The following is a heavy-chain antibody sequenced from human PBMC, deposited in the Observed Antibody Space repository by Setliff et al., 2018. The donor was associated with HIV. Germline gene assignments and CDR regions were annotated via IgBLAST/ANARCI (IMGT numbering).Heavy chain of an antibody. J-gene: IGHJ4*02. CDR2: INPNSGGT. CDR1: GYTFTGYY. V-gene: IGHV1-2*02. Sequence: GASVKVSCKASGYTFTGYYMHWVRQAPGQGLEWMGWINPNSGGTNYAQKFQGRVTMTRDTSISTAYMELRSLRSDDTAVYYCARGKTWLRFLDYWGQGTLVTVSS. CDR3: ARGKTWLRFLDY. D-gene: IGHD5-12*01.